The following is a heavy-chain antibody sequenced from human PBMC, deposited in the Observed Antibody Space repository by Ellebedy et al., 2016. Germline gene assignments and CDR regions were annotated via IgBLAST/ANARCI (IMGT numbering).Heavy chain of an antibody. CDR1: GFTFSSYA. Sequence: GGSLRLXCAASGFTFSSYAMHWVRQAPGKGLEWVAVISYDGSNKYYADSVKGRFTISRDNSKNTLYLQINSLRAEDTAVYYCARAMVRGVVGTIDYWGQGTLVTVSS. V-gene: IGHV3-30-3*01. CDR2: ISYDGSNK. D-gene: IGHD3-10*01. CDR3: ARAMVRGVVGTIDY. J-gene: IGHJ4*02.